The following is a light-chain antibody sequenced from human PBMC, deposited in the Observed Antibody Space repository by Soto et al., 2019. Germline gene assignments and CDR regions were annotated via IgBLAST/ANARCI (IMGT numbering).Light chain of an antibody. CDR3: QQLKSYAIT. CDR2: TAS. J-gene: IGKJ5*01. CDR1: QGINSY. V-gene: IGKV1-9*01. Sequence: DIQLTQSPSFLSASVGDRVTITCRASQGINSYLAWYQQKPGKAPNFLIYTASTLQSAVPSRFSGSGSGTEFTLTISSLRPEDFATYYCQQLKSYAITFGQGTRLEIK.